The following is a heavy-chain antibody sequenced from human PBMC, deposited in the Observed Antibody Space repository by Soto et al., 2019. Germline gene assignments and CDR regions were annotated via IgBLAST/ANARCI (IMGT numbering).Heavy chain of an antibody. J-gene: IGHJ4*02. V-gene: IGHV1-18*01. CDR3: ARDRGGCPHYDFWSGYPNFDY. CDR2: ISAYNGNT. Sequence: ASVKVSCKASGYTFTSYGISWVRQAPGQGLEWMGWISAYNGNTNYAQKLQGRVTMTTDTSTSTAYMELRSLRSDDTAVYYCARDRGGCPHYDFWSGYPNFDYWGQGTLVTVSS. CDR1: GYTFTSYG. D-gene: IGHD3-3*01.